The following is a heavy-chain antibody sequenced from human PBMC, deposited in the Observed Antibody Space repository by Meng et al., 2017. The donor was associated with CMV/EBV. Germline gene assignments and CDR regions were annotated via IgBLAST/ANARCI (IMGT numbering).Heavy chain of an antibody. J-gene: IGHJ4*02. Sequence: QRQVAESGRGVGKPSDPLSHPCTVSCGSISSSIYYWGWIRQPPGKGLEWIGSIYYSGSTYYNPSLKSRVTISVDTSKNQFSLKLSSVTAADTAVYYCARDSAVAGVVDYWGQGTLVTVSS. D-gene: IGHD6-19*01. CDR1: CGSISSSIYY. CDR2: IYYSGST. V-gene: IGHV4-39*07. CDR3: ARDSAVAGVVDY.